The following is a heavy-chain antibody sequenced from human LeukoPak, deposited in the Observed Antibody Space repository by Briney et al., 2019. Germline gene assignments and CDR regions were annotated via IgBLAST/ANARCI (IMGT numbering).Heavy chain of an antibody. CDR1: GFTFSTYA. CDR3: AKVFSRAAADGFDI. V-gene: IGHV3-23*01. J-gene: IGHJ3*02. CDR2: ISGSGGST. Sequence: PGGSLRLSCAASGFTFSTYAMSWVRQAPGKGLEWVSAISGSGGSTYYADSVKGRFTISRDNSKNTVFLQMNTLRAEDTAVYYCAKVFSRAAADGFDIWDQGTMVTVSS. D-gene: IGHD6-13*01.